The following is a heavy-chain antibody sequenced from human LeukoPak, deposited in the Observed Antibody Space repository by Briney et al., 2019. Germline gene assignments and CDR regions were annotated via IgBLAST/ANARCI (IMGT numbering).Heavy chain of an antibody. CDR3: ARDRGLNYYDSSGYYSSGSDFDL. CDR2: ISAYNGNT. V-gene: IGHV1-18*04. CDR1: GYIFTDYY. J-gene: IGHJ2*01. D-gene: IGHD3-22*01. Sequence: ASVKVSCKASGYIFTDYYMHWVRQAPGQGLEWMGWISAYNGNTNYAQKLQGRVTMTTDTSTSTAYMELRSLRSDDTAVYYCARDRGLNYYDSSGYYSSGSDFDLWGRGTLVTVSS.